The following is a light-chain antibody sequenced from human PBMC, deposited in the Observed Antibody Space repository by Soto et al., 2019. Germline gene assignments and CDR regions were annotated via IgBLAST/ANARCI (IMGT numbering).Light chain of an antibody. Sequence: QSVLTQPPSVSAAPGQKVTISCSGSSSNIGRDYASWYQQLPGTAPKLLIYDNDKRPSGIPDRFSGSKSGTSATLVITGLQTGDEADYYCGTWETGLTTGGVFGGGTQLTVL. V-gene: IGLV1-51*01. CDR2: DND. CDR3: GTWETGLTTGGV. CDR1: SSNIGRDY. J-gene: IGLJ3*02.